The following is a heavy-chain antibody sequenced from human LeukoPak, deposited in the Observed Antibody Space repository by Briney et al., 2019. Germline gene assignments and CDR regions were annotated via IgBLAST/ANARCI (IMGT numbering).Heavy chain of an antibody. CDR2: IYTTGST. Sequence: KPSETLSLTCTVSGGSISSYYWSWIRQPAGKGLVWIGRIYTTGSTNYNPSLKSRVTMSVDTSKNQFSLTLSSVTAADTAVYYCARTHSSRYNWFDTWGQGTLVTVSS. D-gene: IGHD6-13*01. CDR3: ARTHSSRYNWFDT. V-gene: IGHV4-4*07. J-gene: IGHJ5*02. CDR1: GGSISSYY.